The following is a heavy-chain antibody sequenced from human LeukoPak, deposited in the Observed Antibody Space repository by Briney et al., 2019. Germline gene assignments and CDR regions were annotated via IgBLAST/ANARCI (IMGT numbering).Heavy chain of an antibody. CDR3: ARVRHYYDSSGSRNWFDP. CDR1: GGSISSGSYY. D-gene: IGHD3-22*01. CDR2: IYTSGST. J-gene: IGHJ5*02. V-gene: IGHV4-61*02. Sequence: PSQTLSLTCTVSGGSISSGSYYWSWIRQPAGKGLEWIVRIYTSGSTNYNPSLKSRVTISVDTSKNQFSLKLSSATAADTAVYYCARVRHYYDSSGSRNWFDPWGQGTLVTVSS.